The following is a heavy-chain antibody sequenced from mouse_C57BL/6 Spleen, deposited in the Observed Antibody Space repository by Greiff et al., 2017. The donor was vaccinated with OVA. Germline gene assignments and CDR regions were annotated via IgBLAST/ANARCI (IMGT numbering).Heavy chain of an antibody. J-gene: IGHJ2*01. CDR1: GYAFSSYW. Sequence: QVQLQQSGAELVKPGASVKISCKASGYAFSSYWMNWVKRRPGKGLEWIGQIYPGDGDTNYNGKFKGKATLTADKSSSTAYMQLSSLTSEDSAVYFCARTMVTDFDYWGQGTTLTVSS. CDR2: IYPGDGDT. V-gene: IGHV1-80*01. CDR3: ARTMVTDFDY. D-gene: IGHD2-2*01.